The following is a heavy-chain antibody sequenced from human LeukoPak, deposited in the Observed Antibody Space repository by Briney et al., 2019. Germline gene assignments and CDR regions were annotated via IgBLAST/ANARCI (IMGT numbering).Heavy chain of an antibody. D-gene: IGHD2-21*02. CDR2: ISSSSSYI. CDR3: ARRARGDCGGDCYAFDI. Sequence: GGSLRLSCAGSGFTFSSYSMNWVRQAPGKGLEWVSSISSSSSYIYYADSMKGRFTISRDNGKNSLYLQMNSVRAEDTAVYYCARRARGDCGGDCYAFDIWGQGTMVTVSS. CDR1: GFTFSSYS. V-gene: IGHV3-21*01. J-gene: IGHJ3*02.